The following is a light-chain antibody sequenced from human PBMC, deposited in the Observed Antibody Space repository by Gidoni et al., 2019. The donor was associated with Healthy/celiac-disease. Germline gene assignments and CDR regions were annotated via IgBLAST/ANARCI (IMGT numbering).Light chain of an antibody. CDR3: QQRGRWPLT. CDR1: QSLGTF. V-gene: IGKV3-11*01. J-gene: IGKJ4*01. Sequence: DIVFTPSPATLSLSPGERATLSCRASQSLGTFLVWYQHKPGQAPRLLIYGASTRSTGVPARFSGAGSGTDFTLTIASLEPEDFAIYYCQQRGRWPLTFGGGTRVEI. CDR2: GAS.